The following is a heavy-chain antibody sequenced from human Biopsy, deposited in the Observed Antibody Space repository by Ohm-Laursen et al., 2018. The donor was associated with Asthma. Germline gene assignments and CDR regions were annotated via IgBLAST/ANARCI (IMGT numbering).Heavy chain of an antibody. D-gene: IGHD3-10*01. CDR1: GYTFNSAS. V-gene: IGHV1-18*01. CDR2: ISVYNGNT. CDR3: ARAVDYSHYYGIDV. J-gene: IGHJ6*02. Sequence: ASVKVSCKTSGYTFNSASITWVRQAPGQGLEWMGWISVYNGNTKVAQKLQDRVTMITDTSTSTAYMELRSLRSDDTAVYFCARAVDYSHYYGIDVWGQGATVTVS.